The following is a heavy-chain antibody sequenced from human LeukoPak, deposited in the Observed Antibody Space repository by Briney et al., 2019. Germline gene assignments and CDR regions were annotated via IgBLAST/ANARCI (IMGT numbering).Heavy chain of an antibody. CDR3: ASPGIAAAGTGLMYAFDI. Sequence: GESLKISCKGSGYSFSSYWIGWVRQMPRKGLEWMGIIYPGDSDTRYSPTFHGQVTISADKSISTAYLQWSSLKASATAMYYCASPGIAAAGTGLMYAFDIWGQGTTVTVSS. V-gene: IGHV5-51*01. CDR2: IYPGDSDT. CDR1: GYSFSSYW. D-gene: IGHD6-13*01. J-gene: IGHJ3*02.